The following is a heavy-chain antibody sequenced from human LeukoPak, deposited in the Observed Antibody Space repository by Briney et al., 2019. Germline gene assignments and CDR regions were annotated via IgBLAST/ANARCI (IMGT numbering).Heavy chain of an antibody. J-gene: IGHJ5*01. CDR1: GFTFSAYY. V-gene: IGHV3-11*03. Sequence: GGSLRLSCAASGFTFSAYYMSWIRQAPGKGLEWVSYISTTSSYTNHADSAKGRFTISRDNAKNSVYLQMNSLRAEDTAIYYCARTGKFDSWGRGTLVTVSA. CDR3: ARTGKFDS. CDR2: ISTTSSYT.